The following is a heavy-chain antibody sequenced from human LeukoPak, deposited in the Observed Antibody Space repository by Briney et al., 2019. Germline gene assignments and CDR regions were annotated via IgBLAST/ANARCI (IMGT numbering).Heavy chain of an antibody. CDR2: INPNTGDT. V-gene: IGHV1-2*02. J-gene: IGHJ3*02. CDR1: GYTFSGYY. D-gene: IGHD3-10*01. CDR3: ARGIYALWAFDI. Sequence: GASVKVSCKASGYTFSGYYIHWVRQAPGQGLEWMGWINPNTGDTKYAQKFQGRVTMTRDTSISTAYMELSSLRSDDTAVYYCARGIYALWAFDIWGQGTMVTVSS.